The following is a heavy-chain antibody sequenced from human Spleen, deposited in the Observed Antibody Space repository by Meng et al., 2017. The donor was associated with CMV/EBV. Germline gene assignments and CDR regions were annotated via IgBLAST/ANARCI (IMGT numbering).Heavy chain of an antibody. CDR3: ATDGSRSPYYSYGMDV. Sequence: GGSLRLSCAGSSFIFRSFIIHWVRRAPGRGLEWVTVVSYDGTNKYYADSVNGRFTTSRDNSRDRLYLQMNSLRVEDTAVYYCATDGSRSPYYSYGMDVWGRGTTVTVSS. J-gene: IGHJ6*02. D-gene: IGHD6-6*01. CDR1: SFIFRSFI. CDR2: VSYDGTNK. V-gene: IGHV3-30*04.